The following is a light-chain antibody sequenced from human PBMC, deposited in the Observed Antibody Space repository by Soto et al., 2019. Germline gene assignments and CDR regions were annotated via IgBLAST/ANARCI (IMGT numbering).Light chain of an antibody. CDR1: QSISSR. V-gene: IGKV1-5*03. J-gene: IGKJ4*01. CDR2: KAP. CDR3: QHYNSYPLT. Sequence: DIQMTQSPSTLSASVGDRVSITCRASQSISSRLAWYHQKPGKAHNLLIYKAPSLESGVPSRFSVSGPVTEFTLTIKTLQPDYVATYYCQHYNSYPLTFGGGTKVEIK.